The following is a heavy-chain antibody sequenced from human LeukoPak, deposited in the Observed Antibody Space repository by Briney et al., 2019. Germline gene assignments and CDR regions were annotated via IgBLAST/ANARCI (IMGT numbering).Heavy chain of an antibody. J-gene: IGHJ4*02. CDR1: GFTFSIYG. CDR2: IRYDGNSK. Sequence: GGSLRLSCAASGFTFSIYGMHWVRQAPGKGLEWVAFIRYDGNSKYYTDSVKGRFTISRDNSKNTLYLQMNSLRAEDTAVYYCAKDETTAIDYWGQGTLVTVSS. CDR3: AKDETTAIDY. V-gene: IGHV3-30*02. D-gene: IGHD5-18*01.